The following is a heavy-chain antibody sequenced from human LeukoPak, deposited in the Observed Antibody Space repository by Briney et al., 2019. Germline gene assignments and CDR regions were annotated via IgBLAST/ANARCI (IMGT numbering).Heavy chain of an antibody. D-gene: IGHD2-21*02. Sequence: ASVKVSCKASCYTFTSYGISWVRQAPGQGLEWMGWISAYNGNTNYAQKLQGRVTMTTETSTSTAYMELRSLRSDDTAVYYCARDAPRTMVVTSGWYFDLWGRGTLVTVSS. J-gene: IGHJ2*01. CDR1: CYTFTSYG. V-gene: IGHV1-18*01. CDR2: ISAYNGNT. CDR3: ARDAPRTMVVTSGWYFDL.